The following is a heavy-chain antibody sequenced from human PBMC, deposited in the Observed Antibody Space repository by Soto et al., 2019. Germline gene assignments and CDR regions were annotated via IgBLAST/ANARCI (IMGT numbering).Heavy chain of an antibody. CDR1: GFTFSSHA. Sequence: EVQLLESGGGLVQPGGSLRLSCAVSGFTFSSHAMSWVRQTPEKGLEWVSGISGSGGSTYHADSVRGRFTIPRDKPKNTLYLQMNSLGAEDTALYYCAKDVYCERSRYYSYWGQGALVTV. CDR3: AKDVYCERSRYYSY. V-gene: IGHV3-23*01. D-gene: IGHD3-22*01. CDR2: ISGSGGST. J-gene: IGHJ4*02.